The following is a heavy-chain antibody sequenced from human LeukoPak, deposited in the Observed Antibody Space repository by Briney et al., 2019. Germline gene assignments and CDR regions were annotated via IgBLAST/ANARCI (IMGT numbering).Heavy chain of an antibody. CDR3: AGAALKRYYYDSSGYYLDY. Sequence: ASVKVSCKASGYTFTSYGISWVRQAPGQGLEWMGWISAYNGNTNYAQKLQGRVTMTTDTSTSTAYMELRSLRSDDTAVYYCAGAALKRYYYDSSGYYLDYWGQGTLVTVSS. CDR2: ISAYNGNT. D-gene: IGHD3-22*01. J-gene: IGHJ4*02. CDR1: GYTFTSYG. V-gene: IGHV1-18*01.